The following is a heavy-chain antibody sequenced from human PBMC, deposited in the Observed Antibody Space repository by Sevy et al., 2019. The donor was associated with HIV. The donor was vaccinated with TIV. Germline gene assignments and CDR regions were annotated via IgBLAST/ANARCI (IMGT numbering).Heavy chain of an antibody. V-gene: IGHV3-53*01. CDR1: GFTLSRNY. J-gene: IGHJ4*02. D-gene: IGHD3-16*01. CDR2: IYSGGST. Sequence: GGSLRLSCAASGFTLSRNYMSWVRQALGKGLEWVSVIYSGGSTYYADSVKGRFTISRDNSKNSLYLQMNSLRAEDTAVYYCASNWQMGVYWGQGTLVTVSS. CDR3: ASNWQMGVY.